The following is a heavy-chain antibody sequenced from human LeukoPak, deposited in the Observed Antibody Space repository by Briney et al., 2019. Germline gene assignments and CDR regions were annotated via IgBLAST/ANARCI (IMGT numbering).Heavy chain of an antibody. Sequence: PGRSLRLSCATSGFIFSNFAMSWVRQAPGKGLEWVSLISGSGGGTYYADSVKGRFTVSRDNSKNTLFLQMNSLRAEDTALYYCAKSMSGYYRPFDFWGQGTLVTVSS. J-gene: IGHJ4*02. CDR1: GFIFSNFA. D-gene: IGHD3-22*01. CDR3: AKSMSGYYRPFDF. CDR2: ISGSGGGT. V-gene: IGHV3-23*01.